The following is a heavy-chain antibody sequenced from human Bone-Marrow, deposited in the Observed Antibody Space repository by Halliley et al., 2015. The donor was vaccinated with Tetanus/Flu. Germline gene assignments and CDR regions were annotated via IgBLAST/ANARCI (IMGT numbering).Heavy chain of an antibody. CDR2: MYPGDSDT. Sequence: QLVQSGAEVKKPGESLKISCKASGYSFTNYWIGWVRQMPGKGLEWMGIMYPGDSDTRYSPSFEGQVTISADKSISTAYLQWRSLGASDTAIYLCARHGDDSGSYLYYFYGMDVWGPGTTVTVSS. D-gene: IGHD1-26*01. J-gene: IGHJ6*02. CDR3: ARHGDDSGSYLYYFYGMDV. V-gene: IGHV5-51*01. CDR1: GYSFTNYW.